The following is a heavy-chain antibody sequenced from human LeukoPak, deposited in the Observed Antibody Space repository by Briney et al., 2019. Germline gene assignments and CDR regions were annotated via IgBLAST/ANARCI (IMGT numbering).Heavy chain of an antibody. Sequence: SETLSLTCAVYGGSFSGYYWSWLRQPPGKGVEGMGEINHSGSTNYNPSLKSRVTISVDTSKNQFALKLSSVTAADTAVYYCARLGPIAAAGTWYYYYMDVWGKGTTVTVSS. CDR3: ARLGPIAAAGTWYYYYMDV. CDR1: GGSFSGYY. CDR2: INHSGST. J-gene: IGHJ6*03. V-gene: IGHV4-34*01. D-gene: IGHD6-13*01.